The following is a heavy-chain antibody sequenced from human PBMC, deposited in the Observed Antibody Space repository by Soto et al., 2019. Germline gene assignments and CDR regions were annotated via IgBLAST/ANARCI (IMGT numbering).Heavy chain of an antibody. CDR1: GFTFSSYG. J-gene: IGHJ3*02. CDR3: ARDHDSSGWGHDAFDI. D-gene: IGHD3-22*01. Sequence: QVQLVESGGGVVQPGRSLRLSCAASGFTFSSYGMHWVRQAPGKGLEWVAVIWYDGSNKYYADSVKGRFTISRDNSKNTLYLQMNSLRAEDTAVYYCARDHDSSGWGHDAFDIWGQGTMVTASS. CDR2: IWYDGSNK. V-gene: IGHV3-33*01.